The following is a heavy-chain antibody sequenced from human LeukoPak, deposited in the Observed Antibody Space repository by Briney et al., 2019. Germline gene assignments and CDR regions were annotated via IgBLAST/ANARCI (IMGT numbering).Heavy chain of an antibody. CDR1: GGSISSSSYY. CDR2: IYTSGST. D-gene: IGHD2-21*01. J-gene: IGHJ3*02. V-gene: IGHV4-61*05. CDR3: ARQGTVAYWAFDI. Sequence: SETLSLTCTVSGGSISSSSYYWGWIRQPPGKGLEWIGYIYTSGSTNYNPSLKSRVTISVDTPKNQFSLNLISVTAADTAVYYCARQGTVAYWAFDIWGQGTMVTVSS.